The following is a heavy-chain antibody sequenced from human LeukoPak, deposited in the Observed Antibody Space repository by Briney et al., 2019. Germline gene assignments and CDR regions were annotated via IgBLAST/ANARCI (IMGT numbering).Heavy chain of an antibody. CDR2: INHSGST. CDR1: GGSFSGYY. CDR3: AGYYYDTPYGMDV. V-gene: IGHV4-34*01. J-gene: IGHJ6*02. Sequence: PSETLSLTCAVYGGSFSGYYWSWIRQPPGKGLEWIGEINHSGSTNYNPSLKSRVTISVDTSKNQFSLKLSSVTAADTAVHYCAGYYYDTPYGMDVWGQGTTVTVSS. D-gene: IGHD3-22*01.